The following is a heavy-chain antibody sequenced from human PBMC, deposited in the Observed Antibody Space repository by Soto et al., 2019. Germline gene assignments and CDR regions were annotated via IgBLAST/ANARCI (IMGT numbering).Heavy chain of an antibody. J-gene: IGHJ4*02. CDR3: ATSELEPPMELDY. CDR1: GYTFTVYY. CDR2: INPNSGGT. V-gene: IGHV1-2*02. Sequence: ASVKVSCKASGYTFTVYYIRXVXXAPGQGLEWMGWINPNSGGTNYAQKFQGRVTMTRDTSISTAYMELSRLRNEDTAVYYCATSELEPPMELDYWGQGTLVTVSS. D-gene: IGHD1-1*01.